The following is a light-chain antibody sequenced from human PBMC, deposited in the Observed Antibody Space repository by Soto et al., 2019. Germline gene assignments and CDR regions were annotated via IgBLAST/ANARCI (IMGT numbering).Light chain of an antibody. J-gene: IGLJ1*01. CDR2: GNS. CDR3: QSYDSSLINYV. CDR1: SSNIGTGYD. Sequence: QSVLTQPPSVSGAPGQRVTISCTGSSSNIGTGYDVHWYQQLPGTAPKLLIYGNSNRPSGVPDRFSGSKSGTSASLAITGLQAEDEADYYCQSYDSSLINYVFGTGTKSPS. V-gene: IGLV1-40*01.